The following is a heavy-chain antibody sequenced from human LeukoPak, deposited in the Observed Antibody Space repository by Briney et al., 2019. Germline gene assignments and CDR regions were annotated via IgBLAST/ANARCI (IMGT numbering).Heavy chain of an antibody. J-gene: IGHJ3*02. CDR1: GFTFDDYA. CDR2: ISWNSGSI. V-gene: IGHV3-9*03. Sequence: PGRSLRLSCAASGFTFDDYAMHWVRQAPGKGLEWVSGISWNSGSIGYADSVKGRFSISRGNGKNSLYLQMNSLRAEDMALYYCARGKYYYDSSGYSENAFDIWGQGTMVTVSS. D-gene: IGHD3-22*01. CDR3: ARGKYYYDSSGYSENAFDI.